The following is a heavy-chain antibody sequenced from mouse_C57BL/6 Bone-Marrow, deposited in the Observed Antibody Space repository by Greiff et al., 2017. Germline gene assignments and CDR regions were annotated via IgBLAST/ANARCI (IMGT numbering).Heavy chain of an antibody. Sequence: VQLQQSGAELARPGASVKLSCKASGYTFTSYGISWVKQRTGQGLEWIGEIYPRSGNTYYNEKFKGKATLTADKSSSTAYMELRSLTSEDSAVYVCARGHGGTRYFDVWGTGTTVTVSS. CDR2: IYPRSGNT. V-gene: IGHV1-81*01. D-gene: IGHD2-14*01. CDR1: GYTFTSYG. CDR3: ARGHGGTRYFDV. J-gene: IGHJ1*03.